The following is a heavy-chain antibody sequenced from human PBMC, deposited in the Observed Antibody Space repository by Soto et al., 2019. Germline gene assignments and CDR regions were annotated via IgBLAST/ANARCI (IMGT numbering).Heavy chain of an antibody. CDR1: GYNFTSYG. J-gene: IGHJ3*02. CDR3: ARVEYYYDSSGYYLGPADFDI. Sequence: AAVKVSCKASGYNFTSYGIRWVRQAPGHGLEWMGWISAYNGNTNYAQKLQGRVTMSTDTSTSTAYMELRSLRSDDTAVYYCARVEYYYDSSGYYLGPADFDIWGQGAMVTVSS. D-gene: IGHD3-22*01. CDR2: ISAYNGNT. V-gene: IGHV1-18*04.